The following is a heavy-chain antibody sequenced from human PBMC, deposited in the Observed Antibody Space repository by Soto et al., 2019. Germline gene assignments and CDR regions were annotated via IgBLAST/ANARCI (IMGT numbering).Heavy chain of an antibody. Sequence: SETLSLTCAVSGVSLTSGNWWTWVRQSPQRGLEYIGEIFHDGTANYYPSFERRVAMSVDTSRNQFSLKLTSVTAADTAVYFCARLVYDTRLNYMYFDFWGPGXLVTVSS. J-gene: IGHJ4*02. CDR1: GVSLTSGNW. D-gene: IGHD3-10*01. CDR3: ARLVYDTRLNYMYFDF. CDR2: IFHDGTA. V-gene: IGHV4-4*02.